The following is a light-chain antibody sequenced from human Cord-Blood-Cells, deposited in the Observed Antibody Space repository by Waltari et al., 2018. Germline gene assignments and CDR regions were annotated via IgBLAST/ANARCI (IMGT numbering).Light chain of an antibody. CDR2: AAS. CDR3: EQLNSYPLT. V-gene: IGKV1-9*01. Sequence: IQVTHSPSSLSASVGDRVTITCRASQGISSDLAWYQQDPGKSPKLLCYAASTLQSGVRSRFRGSGSGTDFTLAIISQQPEDFATYYCEQLNSYPLTFGPGSKVDI. CDR1: QGISSD. J-gene: IGKJ3*01.